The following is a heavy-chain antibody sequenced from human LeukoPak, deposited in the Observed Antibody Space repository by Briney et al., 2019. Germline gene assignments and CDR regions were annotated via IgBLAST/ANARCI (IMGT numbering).Heavy chain of an antibody. V-gene: IGHV3-15*01. J-gene: IGHJ5*02. D-gene: IGHD6-13*01. CDR3: TPGHYSNL. CDR1: GLTLRDAY. Sequence: GESLRFSCTASGLTLRDAYLRWVRQAPGKGLEWVGHIKSKAHGETTHIAAPVKGRFSISRDDSKNTVYLHMNGLRTEDTAMYFCTPGHYSNLWGQGTLVTVSS. CDR2: IKSKAHGETT.